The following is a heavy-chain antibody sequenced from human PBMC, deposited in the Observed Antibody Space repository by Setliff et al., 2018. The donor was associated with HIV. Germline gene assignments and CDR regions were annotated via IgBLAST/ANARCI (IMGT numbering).Heavy chain of an antibody. V-gene: IGHV3-43*01. CDR2: SNWDGGSI. J-gene: IGHJ4*02. D-gene: IGHD2-21*02. CDR3: SKGHPDGDPYYFDY. CDR1: GFTFDDYT. Sequence: PGESLKISCAASGFTFDDYTMHWVRQAPGKGLEWVSLSNWDGGSIFYADSVRGRFTISRDNSKNSLYLQMNSLRTEDTALYYCSKGHPDGDPYYFDYWGQGILVTVSS.